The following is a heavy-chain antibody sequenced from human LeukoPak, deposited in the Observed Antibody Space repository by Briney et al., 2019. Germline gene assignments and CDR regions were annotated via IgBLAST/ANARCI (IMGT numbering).Heavy chain of an antibody. D-gene: IGHD3-10*01. CDR1: GGSISSSSHY. Sequence: RASETLSLTCTVSGGSISSSSHYWGWIRQPPGKGLEWIGSIYYSGSTYYNPSLKSRVTISVDTSTNHFSLKVSSVTAADTAVYYCARDKSITMVRGVISYGMDVWGQGTTVTVSS. J-gene: IGHJ6*02. V-gene: IGHV4-39*02. CDR3: ARDKSITMVRGVISYGMDV. CDR2: IYYSGST.